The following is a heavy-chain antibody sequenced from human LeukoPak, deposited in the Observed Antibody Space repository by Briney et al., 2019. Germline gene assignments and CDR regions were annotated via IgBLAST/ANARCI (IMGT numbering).Heavy chain of an antibody. V-gene: IGHV3-49*04. CDR1: GFTFGDYA. Sequence: GGSLRLSCTASGFTFGDYAMSLVRQAPGKGLEWVGFIRSKAYGGTTEYAASVKGRFTISRDDSKSIAYLQMNSLKTEDTAVYYCTRDSCSSCFRYYYYYMDVWGKGTTVTVSS. D-gene: IGHD2-2*01. CDR2: IRSKAYGGTT. J-gene: IGHJ6*03. CDR3: TRDSCSSCFRYYYYYMDV.